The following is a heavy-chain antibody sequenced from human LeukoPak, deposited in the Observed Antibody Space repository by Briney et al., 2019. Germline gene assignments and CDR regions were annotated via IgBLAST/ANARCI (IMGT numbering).Heavy chain of an antibody. CDR1: GGSISSGSYY. Sequence: SQTLSLTCTVSGGSISSGSYYWSWIRQPAGKGLEWIGRIYTSGSTNYNPSLKSRVTISVDTSKNQFSLKLSSVTAADTAVYYCARAGLHYGAFYGMDVWGQGTTVTVSS. D-gene: IGHD4-17*01. V-gene: IGHV4-61*02. J-gene: IGHJ6*02. CDR2: IYTSGST. CDR3: ARAGLHYGAFYGMDV.